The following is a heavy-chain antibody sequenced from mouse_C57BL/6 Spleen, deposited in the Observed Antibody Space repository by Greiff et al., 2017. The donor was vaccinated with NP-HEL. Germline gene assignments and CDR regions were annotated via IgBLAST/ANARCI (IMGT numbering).Heavy chain of an antibody. CDR3: ARQYYGSSYVWYFDV. CDR2: ISSGGSYT. D-gene: IGHD1-1*01. CDR1: GFTFSSYG. J-gene: IGHJ1*03. Sequence: EVQGVESGGDLVKPGGSLKLSCAASGFTFSSYGMSWVRQTPDKRLEWVATISSGGSYTYYPDSVKGRFTISRDNAKNTLYLQMSSLKSEDTAMYYCARQYYGSSYVWYFDVWGTGTTVTVSS. V-gene: IGHV5-6*01.